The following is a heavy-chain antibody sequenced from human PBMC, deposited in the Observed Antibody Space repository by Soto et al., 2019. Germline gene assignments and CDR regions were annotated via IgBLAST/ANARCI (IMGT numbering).Heavy chain of an antibody. CDR2: IYPGDSDT. J-gene: IGHJ4*02. CDR1: GYSFISYW. CDR3: ARLSQNCTSPSCYFEY. V-gene: IGHV5-51*01. Sequence: GESLKISCKASGYSFISYWIGWVRQTPGKGLEWMGIIYPGDSDTRYSPSFQGQVTISADKFSNTAFLHWGGLKASDSAIYYCARLSQNCTSPSCYFEYWGQGTLVTVSS. D-gene: IGHD2-2*01.